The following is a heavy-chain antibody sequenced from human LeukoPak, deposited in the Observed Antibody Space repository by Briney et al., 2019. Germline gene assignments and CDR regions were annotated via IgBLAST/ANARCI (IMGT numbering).Heavy chain of an antibody. CDR3: ARDTSFYGVNQPIDY. D-gene: IGHD4-23*01. CDR1: GLVFGDYY. V-gene: IGHV3-11*06. Sequence: GGTLRLSCKASGLVFGDYYMNWIRQAPGKGLECLSYISSGTINHSNYADSVKGRFTISRDNARNSLYLQMNSLRAEDTAVYYCARDTSFYGVNQPIDYWGQGTLVTVSS. CDR2: ISSGTINHS. J-gene: IGHJ4*02.